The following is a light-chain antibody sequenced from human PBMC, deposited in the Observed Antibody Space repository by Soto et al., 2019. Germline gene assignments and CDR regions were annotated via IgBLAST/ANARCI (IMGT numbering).Light chain of an antibody. V-gene: IGKV1-9*01. J-gene: IGKJ4*01. Sequence: DIQLTQSPSFLSASIGDRVTITCRASQDFSSYLAWYQQKPGKAPNLLIYVASTLQSGVPSRFSGSGSGTEFTLTISSVQPEDFATYYCQQLNSFPLTFVGGTKVASK. CDR2: VAS. CDR3: QQLNSFPLT. CDR1: QDFSSY.